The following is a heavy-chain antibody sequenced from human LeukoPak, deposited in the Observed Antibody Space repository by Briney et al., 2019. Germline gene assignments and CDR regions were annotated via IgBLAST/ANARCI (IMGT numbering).Heavy chain of an antibody. V-gene: IGHV4-34*01. CDR3: ARGSRITMARSRHIYYYYMDV. CDR1: GGSFSGYY. CDR2: INHSGST. Sequence: PSETLSLTCAGYGGSFSGYYWSWIRQPRGKGREGIGEINHSGSTNYNPPLKSRVTISVDTSKPQFSLKLSSVTAADTAVYYCARGSRITMARSRHIYYYYMDVWGKGTTVTVSS. J-gene: IGHJ6*03. D-gene: IGHD3-10*01.